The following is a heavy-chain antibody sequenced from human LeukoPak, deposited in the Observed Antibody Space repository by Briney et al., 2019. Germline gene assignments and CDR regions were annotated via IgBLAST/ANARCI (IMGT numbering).Heavy chain of an antibody. Sequence: GGSLRLSSAASGFTFSSYEMNWVRQAPGKGLEWVSYITSSGSIIYYADSVKGRFTISRDNAKNSLFLQMNSLRAEDTAVYYCARSGLPGIAVAADFDYWGQGTLVTVSS. D-gene: IGHD6-19*01. CDR2: ITSSGSII. CDR3: ARSGLPGIAVAADFDY. V-gene: IGHV3-48*03. CDR1: GFTFSSYE. J-gene: IGHJ4*02.